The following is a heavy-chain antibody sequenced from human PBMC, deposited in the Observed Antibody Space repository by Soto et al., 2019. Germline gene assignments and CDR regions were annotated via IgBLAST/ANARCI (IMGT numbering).Heavy chain of an antibody. Sequence: QVQLVQSGAEVKKPGSSVKVSCKASGGTFRSYAISWVRQAPGQGLEWMGGIIPIFGTANYAQKFQGRVTINADKSTSTAHMELSSLRSEDKAVYYCAGDASIADQKGAFDLWGQGTMVTVAS. CDR3: AGDASIADQKGAFDL. CDR2: IIPIFGTA. CDR1: GGTFRSYA. D-gene: IGHD6-6*01. J-gene: IGHJ3*01. V-gene: IGHV1-69*06.